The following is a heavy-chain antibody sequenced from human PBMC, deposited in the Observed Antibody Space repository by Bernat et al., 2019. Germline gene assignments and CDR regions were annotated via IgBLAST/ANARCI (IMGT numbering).Heavy chain of an antibody. CDR3: ARDRSGYSSSWEVY. V-gene: IGHV3-48*03. CDR1: GFTFSSYE. CDR2: ISSSGSTI. D-gene: IGHD6-13*01. J-gene: IGHJ4*02. Sequence: EVQLVESGGGLVQPGGSLRLSCSASGFTFSSYEMNWVRQALGKGLEWVSYISSSGSTIYYADSVKGRVTITRDNAKNSLYLQMNSLRAEDTAVYYCARDRSGYSSSWEVYWGQGTLVTVSS.